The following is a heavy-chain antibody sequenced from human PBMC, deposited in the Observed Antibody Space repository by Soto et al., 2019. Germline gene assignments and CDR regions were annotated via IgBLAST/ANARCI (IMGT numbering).Heavy chain of an antibody. D-gene: IGHD3-22*01. CDR3: ARELPESYYYDSSGYTSSWFDP. Sequence: SGGSLRLSCAASGFTFSSYSMNWVRQAPGKGLEWVSSISSSSSYIYYADSVKGRFTISRDNAKNSLYLQMNSLRAEDTAVYYCARELPESYYYDSSGYTSSWFDPWGQGTLVTVSS. CDR1: GFTFSSYS. V-gene: IGHV3-21*01. J-gene: IGHJ5*02. CDR2: ISSSSSYI.